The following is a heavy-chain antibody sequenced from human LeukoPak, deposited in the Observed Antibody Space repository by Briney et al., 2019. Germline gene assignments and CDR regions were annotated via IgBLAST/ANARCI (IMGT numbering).Heavy chain of an antibody. CDR1: GFTFSGSG. V-gene: IGHV3-30*02. CDR2: IRYHGSDK. Sequence: GESLRLSCAASGFTFSGSGMHWVRQAPGKGLEWVAFIRYHGSDKFYADSVKGRFTISRDNSKNTLYLQMNSLRPEDTPVYYCARSPTSWYFDYWGQGTLVTVS. J-gene: IGHJ4*02. D-gene: IGHD2-2*01. CDR3: ARSPTSWYFDY.